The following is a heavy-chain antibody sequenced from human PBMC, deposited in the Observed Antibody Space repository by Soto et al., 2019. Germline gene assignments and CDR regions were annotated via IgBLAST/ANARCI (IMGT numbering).Heavy chain of an antibody. Sequence: EVQLLESGGKLVQPGGSLRLSCAASGLTFSNYAMSWVRQAPGKGLEWVSVISGSGDSTYYADSVKGRFTISRDNSKNTLYLQMNSLRADDTAVYYCAKRTSGWYFDYWGQGTLVTVSS. J-gene: IGHJ4*02. CDR3: AKRTSGWYFDY. CDR1: GLTFSNYA. D-gene: IGHD6-19*01. V-gene: IGHV3-23*01. CDR2: ISGSGDST.